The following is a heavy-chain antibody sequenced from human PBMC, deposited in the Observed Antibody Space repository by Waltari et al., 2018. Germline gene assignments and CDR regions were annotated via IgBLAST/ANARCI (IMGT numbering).Heavy chain of an antibody. Sequence: QVQLQESGPGLVKPSETLSLTCAVSGYSISSGYYWGWIRQPPGKGLEWIGSIYHSGSTYYNPSLKRRVTISVETSKNQFSLKLGLVTAADTAVYYCARTLWAVGWFDYWGQGTLVTVSS. CDR1: GYSISSGYY. V-gene: IGHV4-38-2*01. CDR3: ARTLWAVGWFDY. J-gene: IGHJ4*02. CDR2: IYHSGST. D-gene: IGHD3-16*01.